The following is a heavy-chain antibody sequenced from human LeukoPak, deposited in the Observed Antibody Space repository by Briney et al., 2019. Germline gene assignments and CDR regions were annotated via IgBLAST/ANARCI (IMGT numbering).Heavy chain of an antibody. CDR1: GFTFNDYA. V-gene: IGHV3-9*03. D-gene: IGHD3-22*01. CDR3: AKDYYYDSSGYTYFDY. J-gene: IGHJ4*02. CDR2: ISWNSGTI. Sequence: GGSLRLSCVASGFTFNDYAMHWVRQAPGKGLEWVSGISWNSGTIGDADSVKGRFTISRDNAKNSLYLQMNSLRAEDMAFYYCAKDYYYDSSGYTYFDYWGQGALVTVSS.